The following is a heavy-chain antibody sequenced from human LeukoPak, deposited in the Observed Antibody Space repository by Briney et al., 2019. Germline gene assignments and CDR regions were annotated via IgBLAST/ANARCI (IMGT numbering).Heavy chain of an antibody. D-gene: IGHD3-22*01. J-gene: IGHJ6*03. V-gene: IGHV3-53*01. CDR2: IYSGGST. CDR3: ARGSPYYYDSSGYQPYYYYMDV. Sequence: PGGSLRLSCAASGFTVSSNYMSWVRQAPEKGLEWVSVIYSGGSTYYADSVKGRFTISRDNSKNTLYLQMNSLRAEDTAVYYCARGSPYYYDSSGYQPYYYYMDVWGKGTTVTVSS. CDR1: GFTVSSNY.